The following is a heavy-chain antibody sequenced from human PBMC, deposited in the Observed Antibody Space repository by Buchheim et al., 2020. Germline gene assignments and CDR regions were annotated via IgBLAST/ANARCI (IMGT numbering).Heavy chain of an antibody. D-gene: IGHD4-17*01. Sequence: QVQLVESGGGVVQPGRSLRLSCAASGFTFSSYAMHWVRQAPGKGLEWVAVISYDGSNKYYADSVKGRFTISRDNSKNTLYLQMNSLRAEDTAVYYCARAWFRYGDYVGYWGQGTL. J-gene: IGHJ4*02. V-gene: IGHV3-30*04. CDR2: ISYDGSNK. CDR1: GFTFSSYA. CDR3: ARAWFRYGDYVGY.